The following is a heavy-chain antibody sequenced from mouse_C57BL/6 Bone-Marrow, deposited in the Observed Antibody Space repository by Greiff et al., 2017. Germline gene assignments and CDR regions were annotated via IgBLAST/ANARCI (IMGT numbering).Heavy chain of an antibody. CDR1: GYTFTSYW. Sequence: QVQLQQPGAELVRPGTSVKLSCKASGYTFTSYWMHWVKQRPGQGLEWIGVIDPSDSYTNYNQKFKGKATLTVDTSSSTAYMQLSSLTSEDSAVYYCAKEETDGYYVLFACWGQGTLVTVSA. D-gene: IGHD2-3*01. CDR3: AKEETDGYYVLFAC. CDR2: IDPSDSYT. J-gene: IGHJ3*01. V-gene: IGHV1-59*01.